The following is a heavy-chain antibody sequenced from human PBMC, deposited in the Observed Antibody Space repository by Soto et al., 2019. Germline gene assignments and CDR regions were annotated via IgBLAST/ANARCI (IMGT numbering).Heavy chain of an antibody. D-gene: IGHD6-13*01. V-gene: IGHV4-31*01. CDR1: GGSIRSGGYY. J-gene: IGHJ5*02. CDR2: IYYSGST. CDR3: ARDPSGIAAEGWFDP. Sequence: QVQLQESGPGLVKPSQTLSLTCTVSGGSIRSGGYYWNWIRQHPGKGLEWIGYIYYSGSTYYNPSLKSPVTISVDTSKNQFSLKLSSVTAADTAVYYCARDPSGIAAEGWFDPWGQGTLVTVSS.